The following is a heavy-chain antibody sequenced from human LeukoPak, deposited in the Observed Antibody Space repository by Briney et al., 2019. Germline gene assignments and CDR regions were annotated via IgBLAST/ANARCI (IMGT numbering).Heavy chain of an antibody. CDR1: GFTFSSYS. J-gene: IGHJ6*03. CDR2: ISSSSSYI. V-gene: IGHV3-21*01. D-gene: IGHD5-24*01. Sequence: GGSLRLSCAASGFTFSSYSMNWVRQAPGKGLEWVSSISSSSSYIYYADSVKGRFTISRDNAKNSLYLQMNSLRAEDTAVYYCARVRNGYNFPHDYYYYIDVWGKGTTVSISS. CDR3: ARVRNGYNFPHDYYYYIDV.